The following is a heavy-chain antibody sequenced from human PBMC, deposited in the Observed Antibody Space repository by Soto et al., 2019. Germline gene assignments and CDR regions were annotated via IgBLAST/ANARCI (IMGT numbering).Heavy chain of an antibody. Sequence: EVQLVESGGGLVQPGGSLRLSCAASGFTFSSYSMNWVRQAQGKGLEWVSYISSSSSTIYYADSVKGRFTISRDNAKNSLYLQMNSLRDEDTAVYYCARDPRIVPEGITMIVVVNPFFDYWGQGTLVTVSS. V-gene: IGHV3-48*02. CDR2: ISSSSSTI. J-gene: IGHJ4*02. D-gene: IGHD3-22*01. CDR3: ARDPRIVPEGITMIVVVNPFFDY. CDR1: GFTFSSYS.